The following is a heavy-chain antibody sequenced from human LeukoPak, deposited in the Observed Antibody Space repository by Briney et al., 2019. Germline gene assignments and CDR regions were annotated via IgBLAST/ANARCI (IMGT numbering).Heavy chain of an antibody. CDR3: XXXXXXXSXXXXXQH. Sequence: ASVKVSCKASRYTFIDYYMHWVRQAPGQGLEWMGCMNPKSGDTRYAQKFQGRVTMTRDTSIKTDYMDLSVLRSEGTAVCYFXXXXXXXSXXXXXQHWGXXTXVIVSS. J-gene: IGHJ1*01. CDR1: RYTFIDYY. V-gene: IGHV1-2*02. CDR2: MNPKSGDT.